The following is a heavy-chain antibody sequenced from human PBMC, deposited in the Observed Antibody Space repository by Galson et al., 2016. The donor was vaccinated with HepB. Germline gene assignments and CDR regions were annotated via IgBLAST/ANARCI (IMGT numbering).Heavy chain of an antibody. V-gene: IGHV5-51*01. CDR2: IHPGGSDF. Sequence: QSGAEVKKPGESLKISCQGSGYRFTSYWIGWVRQMPGKGPEWMGIIHPGGSDFRNNPSFQGQVSISADTSISTAYLQWSSLKASDTAMYYCAGRPATTGAPFDYWGQGTLVAVSS. CDR1: GYRFTSYW. J-gene: IGHJ4*02. D-gene: IGHD1-14*01. CDR3: AGRPATTGAPFDY.